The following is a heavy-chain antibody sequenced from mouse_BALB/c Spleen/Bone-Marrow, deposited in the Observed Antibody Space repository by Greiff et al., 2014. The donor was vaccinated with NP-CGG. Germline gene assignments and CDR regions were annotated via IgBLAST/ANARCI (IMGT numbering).Heavy chain of an antibody. J-gene: IGHJ3*01. D-gene: IGHD4-1*01. CDR2: IYPGNNDA. CDR1: GYTITNYW. CDR3: ARNWDWVFAY. Sequence: EVQLQQSGTVLARPGASLRMSCKASGYTITNYWINWIKQRPGQGLEWIGAIYPGNNDAKYTQKFKAKAKLTAVTSTSTADMELSSLTNEDSAVYYCARNWDWVFAYWGQGTLVTVSA. V-gene: IGHV1-5*01.